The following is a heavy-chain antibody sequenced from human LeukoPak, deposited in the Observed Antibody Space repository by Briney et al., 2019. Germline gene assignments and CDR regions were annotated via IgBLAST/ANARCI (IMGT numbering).Heavy chain of an antibody. CDR1: GGSISSSSYY. Sequence: SETLSLTCTVSGGSISSSSYYWGWIRQPPGKGLEWIGSFYYSGSTYYNPSLKSRVTISVDTSKNHFSLKLSSVTTADTAVYYCARAPPRRCPGNDCYPIFDFWGQGSLVTVSS. CDR3: ARAPPRRCPGNDCYPIFDF. V-gene: IGHV4-39*02. D-gene: IGHD2-21*02. J-gene: IGHJ4*02. CDR2: FYYSGST.